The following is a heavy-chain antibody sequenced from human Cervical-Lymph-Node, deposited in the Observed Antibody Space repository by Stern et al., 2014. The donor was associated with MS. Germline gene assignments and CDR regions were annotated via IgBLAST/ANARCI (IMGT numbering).Heavy chain of an antibody. V-gene: IGHV3-23*04. Sequence: EVQLVESGGGLVQPGGSLRLACAASGFTFSTFAMSWVRQAPGQGLDWVSGISGSGSSIHYADSVKGRFTIFRDNSKNTLYLQMNSLRAEDTAVYYCAKESMFNSGDFDSWGQGTLVTVSS. CDR1: GFTFSTFA. J-gene: IGHJ4*02. CDR3: AKESMFNSGDFDS. D-gene: IGHD6-19*01. CDR2: ISGSGSSI.